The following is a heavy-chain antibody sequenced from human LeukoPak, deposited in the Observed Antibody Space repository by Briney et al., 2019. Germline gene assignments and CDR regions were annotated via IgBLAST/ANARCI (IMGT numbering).Heavy chain of an antibody. CDR2: ISSSSNYI. CDR1: GFTFSSYS. J-gene: IGHJ6*03. CDR3: ARGVDYYYYYMDV. Sequence: PGGFLRLSCAASGFTFSSYSMNWVRQAPGKGLEWVSSISSSSNYIYYADSAKGRFTISRDNAKNSMYLQMNSLRAEDAAVYYCARGVDYYYYYMDVWGKGTTVTVSS. V-gene: IGHV3-21*01.